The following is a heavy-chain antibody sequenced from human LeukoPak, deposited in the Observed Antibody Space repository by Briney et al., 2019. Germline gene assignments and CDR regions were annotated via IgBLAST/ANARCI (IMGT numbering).Heavy chain of an antibody. V-gene: IGHV1-18*01. CDR3: ARVLSLVAARPEARPFDY. CDR1: GYTFTTYG. Sequence: GASVKVSCKASGYTFTTYGISWVRQAPGQGLEWMGWISAYNGNTNYAQKLQGRVTMTTDTSTSTAYMELRSLRSDDTAVYYCARVLSLVAARPEARPFDYWGQGTLVTVSS. J-gene: IGHJ4*02. D-gene: IGHD6-6*01. CDR2: ISAYNGNT.